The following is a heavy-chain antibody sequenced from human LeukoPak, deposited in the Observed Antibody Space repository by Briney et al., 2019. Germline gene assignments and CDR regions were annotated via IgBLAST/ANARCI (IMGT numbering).Heavy chain of an antibody. Sequence: SETLSLTCTVPGGSISSYYWSWIRQPAGKGLEWIGRIYTSGGTNYNPSLKSRVTISVDKSKNQFSLKLSSVTAADTAVYYCARDSVVAGNKRALDYWGQGTLVTVSS. V-gene: IGHV4-4*07. CDR2: IYTSGGT. CDR1: GGSISSYY. CDR3: ARDSVVAGNKRALDY. J-gene: IGHJ4*02. D-gene: IGHD6-19*01.